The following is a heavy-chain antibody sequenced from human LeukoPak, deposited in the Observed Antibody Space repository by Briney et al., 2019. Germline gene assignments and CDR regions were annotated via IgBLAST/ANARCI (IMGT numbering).Heavy chain of an antibody. D-gene: IGHD3-16*01. V-gene: IGHV5-51*01. CDR2: IYPGDSET. J-gene: IGHJ4*02. CDR1: GYPFTKYW. Sequence: GESLKISCKTSGYPFTKYWIGWGRQVPGKGLEWMGLIYPGDSETRYNPSFQGQVSISADKSISTAYLQWSSLKASDTAVYYCARHGSERGADDWGQGTLVTVSS. CDR3: ARHGSERGADD.